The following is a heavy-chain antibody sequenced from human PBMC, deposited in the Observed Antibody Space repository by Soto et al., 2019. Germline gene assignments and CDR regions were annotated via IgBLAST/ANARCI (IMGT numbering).Heavy chain of an antibody. V-gene: IGHV3-21*01. Sequence: PGGSLRLSCAASGFTFSSYSMNWVRQAPGKGLEWVSSISSSSSYIYYADSVKGRFTISRDNAKNSLYLQMNSLRAEDTAVYYCARDGSDIVLVPAAIHYYYHGMDVWGQGTTVTVSS. CDR2: ISSSSSYI. J-gene: IGHJ6*02. CDR1: GFTFSSYS. CDR3: ARDGSDIVLVPAAIHYYYHGMDV. D-gene: IGHD2-2*02.